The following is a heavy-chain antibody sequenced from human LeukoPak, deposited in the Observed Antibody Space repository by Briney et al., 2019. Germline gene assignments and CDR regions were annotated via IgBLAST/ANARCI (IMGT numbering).Heavy chain of an antibody. CDR2: IYYSGST. Sequence: SETLSLTCTVSGASISSYYWSWIRQPPGKGLEWIGYIYYSGSTNYNPSLKSRVTISVDTSKNQFSLKLSSVTAADTAVYYCARRGANSGSYSHFDLWGRGTLVTVSP. CDR1: GASISSYY. J-gene: IGHJ2*01. V-gene: IGHV4-59*01. CDR3: ARRGANSGSYSHFDL. D-gene: IGHD1-26*01.